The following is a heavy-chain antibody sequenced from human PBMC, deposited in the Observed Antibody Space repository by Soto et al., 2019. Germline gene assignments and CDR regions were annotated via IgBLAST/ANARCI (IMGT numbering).Heavy chain of an antibody. V-gene: IGHV3-15*07. Sequence: GGSLRLSCAASGFAFPNAWMNWVRQAPGKGLEWVGRIKSTIDGGTTDYAEPVKGRFAISRDDSNNMVYLQMNSLKIEDTDVYYCTREFDTAIKTFCFDYWGQGTLVTVSS. J-gene: IGHJ4*02. CDR1: GFAFPNAW. CDR2: IKSTIDGGTT. D-gene: IGHD5-18*01. CDR3: TREFDTAIKTFCFDY.